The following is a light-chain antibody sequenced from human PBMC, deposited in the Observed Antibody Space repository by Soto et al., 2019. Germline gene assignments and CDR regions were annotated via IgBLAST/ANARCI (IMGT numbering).Light chain of an antibody. CDR3: SSYTSSSTYV. V-gene: IGLV2-14*01. CDR2: EVS. CDR1: SSDVGGYNY. J-gene: IGLJ1*01. Sequence: QSVPTQPASVSGSPGHSSTISCSGTSSDVGGYNYVSWYQQHPGTATKLMIYEVSNRPSGVSTRFSGSKSVNTAPLTISGLQAEDEADYYCSSYTSSSTYVFGTGTKVTVL.